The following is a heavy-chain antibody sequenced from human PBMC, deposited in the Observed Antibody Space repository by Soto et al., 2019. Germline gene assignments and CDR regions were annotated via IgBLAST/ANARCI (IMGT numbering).Heavy chain of an antibody. V-gene: IGHV4-4*02. CDR1: GGSISRSNW. D-gene: IGHD6-6*01. CDR2: IYHSGGT. CDR3: AKCITALGPIDY. Sequence: PSETLSLTCAVSGGSISRSNWWSLVRQPPGKGLEWIGEIYHSGGTNYNPSLKSRVTISVDKSKNQFSLKLSSVTAADTAVYYCAKCITALGPIDYWGQGTLVTVSS. J-gene: IGHJ4*02.